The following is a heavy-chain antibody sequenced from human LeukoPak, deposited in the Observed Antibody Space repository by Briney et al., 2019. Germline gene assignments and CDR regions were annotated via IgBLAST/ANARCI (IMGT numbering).Heavy chain of an antibody. Sequence: GGSLRLSCAASGFTFISYWMSWLRQAPGKGLEWVSSISGSSSYIYYADSVKGRFTISRDNAKNSLYLQMNSLRAEDTAVYYCARDQSSVAGTTYNWFDPWDQGTLVTVSS. D-gene: IGHD6-19*01. CDR1: GFTFISYW. CDR2: ISGSSSYI. J-gene: IGHJ5*02. V-gene: IGHV3-21*01. CDR3: ARDQSSVAGTTYNWFDP.